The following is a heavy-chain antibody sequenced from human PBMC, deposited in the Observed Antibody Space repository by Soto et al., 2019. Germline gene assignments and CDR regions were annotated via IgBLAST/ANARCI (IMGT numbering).Heavy chain of an antibody. CDR1: GFTFSSFA. V-gene: IGHV3-23*01. Sequence: WGSLRLSCAASGFTFSSFALSWVRQAPGKGLEWVSAISGSGDDTDYADSVKGRFTISRDNSKNTLYLQMNSLRAEDTAVYYCAGPGYSSQDYWGQGALVTVSS. CDR2: ISGSGDDT. J-gene: IGHJ4*02. CDR3: AGPGYSSQDY. D-gene: IGHD5-18*01.